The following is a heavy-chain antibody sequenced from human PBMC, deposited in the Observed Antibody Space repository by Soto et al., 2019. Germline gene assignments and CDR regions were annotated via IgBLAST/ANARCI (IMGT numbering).Heavy chain of an antibody. CDR2: IYYSGST. J-gene: IGHJ5*02. D-gene: IGHD5-18*01. CDR1: GGSISNYY. V-gene: IGHV4-59*01. Sequence: TSETLSLTCTVSGGSISNYYWSWIRQPPGKGLEWIGDIYYSGSTNYTPSLKSRVTISVDTSKNQFSLKLSSVTAADTAVYYCARDSGYNYGSFRWFDPWGQGTLVTVPQ. CDR3: ARDSGYNYGSFRWFDP.